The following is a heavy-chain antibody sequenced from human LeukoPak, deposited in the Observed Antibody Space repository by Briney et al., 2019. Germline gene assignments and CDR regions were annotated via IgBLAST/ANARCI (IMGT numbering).Heavy chain of an antibody. CDR1: SASISTYY. Sequence: SETLSLTCTVSSASISTYYWSWIRQPPGKGLEWIGYIYHSGTSNYNPSLKSRATISVDTSKNQFSLKVSSVTAADTAVYYCARAFRGIFGVFEAFDIWGQGTMVTVSS. V-gene: IGHV4-59*12. D-gene: IGHD3-3*01. CDR3: ARAFRGIFGVFEAFDI. CDR2: IYHSGTS. J-gene: IGHJ3*02.